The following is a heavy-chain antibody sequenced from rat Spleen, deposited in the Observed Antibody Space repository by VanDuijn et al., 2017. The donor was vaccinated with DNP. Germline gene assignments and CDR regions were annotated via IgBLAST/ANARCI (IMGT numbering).Heavy chain of an antibody. J-gene: IGHJ3*01. CDR3: ARHEDYSSYIYGFVY. V-gene: IGHV5-25*01. CDR1: GFTFSHYY. Sequence: EVQLVESGGGLVQPGRSMKLSCAASGFTFSHYYMAWVRQAPTKGLEWVASINTGGDIIYYRDSVKGRFTISRDNAKNTQYLQMDSLRSEDTATYYCARHEDYSSYIYGFVYWGQGTLVTVSS. CDR2: INTGGDII. D-gene: IGHD1-2*01.